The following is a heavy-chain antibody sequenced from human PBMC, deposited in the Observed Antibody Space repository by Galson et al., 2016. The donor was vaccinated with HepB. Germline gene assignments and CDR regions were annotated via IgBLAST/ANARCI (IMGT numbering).Heavy chain of an antibody. CDR3: LHEGYCDVGSCPLDS. CDR1: GSSLNTLGVG. CDR2: IYWNDEK. J-gene: IGHJ4*02. Sequence: PALVKPTQTLTLTCTFSGSSLNTLGVGVGWVRQPPGKALEWLALIYWNDEKRYSPSLKSRLTITKDTSKNQVVLTMTNMDPVDTATYYCLHEGYCDVGSCPLDSWGQGTLVTVSS. V-gene: IGHV2-5*01. D-gene: IGHD2-15*01.